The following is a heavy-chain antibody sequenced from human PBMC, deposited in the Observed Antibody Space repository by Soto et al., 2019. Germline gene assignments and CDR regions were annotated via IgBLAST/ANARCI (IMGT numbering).Heavy chain of an antibody. CDR1: GFTISNVW. CDR3: ARGAAAGTPPSY. V-gene: IGHV3-15*01. Sequence: GGSLRLSCAASGFTISNVWMTWVRQTAGKGLEWVGHIKRKTDGGATEHAAPVKGRFTISRDDSKNTLYLQMNSLKTEDTAVYYCARGAAAGTPPSYWGQGTLVTVSS. CDR2: IKRKTDGGAT. J-gene: IGHJ4*02. D-gene: IGHD6-13*01.